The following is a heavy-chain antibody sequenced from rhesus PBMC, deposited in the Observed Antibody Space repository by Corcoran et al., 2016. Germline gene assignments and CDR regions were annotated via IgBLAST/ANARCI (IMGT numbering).Heavy chain of an antibody. CDR1: GGSISGYYN. Sequence: QVQLQESGPGLVKPSETLSLPCTVSGGSISGYYNWNWIRPPPGKGLEWIGDVYDNRGSTNDNPSLKSRVTSSKDTSKNQCSLKRSAVTAADTAVYYCARGLGGSGLVLDYWGQGVLVTVSS. CDR2: VYDNRGST. D-gene: IGHD6-37*01. J-gene: IGHJ4*01. V-gene: IGHV4-143*01. CDR3: ARGLGGSGLVLDY.